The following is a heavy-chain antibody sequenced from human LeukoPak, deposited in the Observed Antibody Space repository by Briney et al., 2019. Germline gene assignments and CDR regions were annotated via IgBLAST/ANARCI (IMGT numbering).Heavy chain of an antibody. CDR1: GFLLSTSGVG. D-gene: IGHD3-22*01. J-gene: IGHJ5*02. CDR3: AHRRVDSSSYHNWFDP. V-gene: IGHV2-5*02. CDR2: IYWDDDK. Sequence: SGPTLVNPTQTLTLTCTFSGFLLSTSGVGVGWIRQPPGKALEWLALIYWDDDKRYSPSLKSRLTITKDTSKNQVVLTMTNMDPVDTATYYCAHRRVDSSSYHNWFDPWGQGTLVTVSS.